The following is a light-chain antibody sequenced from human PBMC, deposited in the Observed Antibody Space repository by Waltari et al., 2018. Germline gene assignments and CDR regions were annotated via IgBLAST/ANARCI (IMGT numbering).Light chain of an antibody. Sequence: EIVLTQSPATLSLSPGERATLSCRASQSVRSYLAWYQRKPVQAPRLLIYDASTRAPGSPARFSGSESGTDFTLTITNLEPEDSAVYYCNQRATWPRTFGQGTKVEIK. CDR1: QSVRSY. J-gene: IGKJ1*01. V-gene: IGKV3-11*01. CDR3: NQRATWPRT. CDR2: DAS.